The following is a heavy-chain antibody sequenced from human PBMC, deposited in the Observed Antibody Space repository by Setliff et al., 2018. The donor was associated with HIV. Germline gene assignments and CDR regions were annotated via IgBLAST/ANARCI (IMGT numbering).Heavy chain of an antibody. V-gene: IGHV4-61*02. J-gene: IGHJ6*03. CDR3: ARGYCSSTTCYDDYYYMDV. CDR2: IHTSGNT. Sequence: PSETLSLTCTVSGGSISSGDYYWTWIRQPAGKGLQWIGRIHTSGNTNYNPSLKSRVTISVDTSKSQFSLKLSSLTAADTAVYYCARGYCSSTTCYDDYYYMDVWGKGSTVTVSS. CDR1: GGSISSGDYY. D-gene: IGHD2-2*01.